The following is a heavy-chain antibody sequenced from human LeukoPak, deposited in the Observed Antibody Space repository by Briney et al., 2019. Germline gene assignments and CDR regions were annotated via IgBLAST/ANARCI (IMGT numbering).Heavy chain of an antibody. V-gene: IGHV3-30*02. CDR3: AKDLGPYCSSTSCYRWGMDV. Sequence: GGSLRLSCAASGFTFISYGMHWVRQAPGKGLEWVAFIRYDGSNKYYADSVKGRFTISRDNSKNTLYLQMNSLRAEDTAVYYCAKDLGPYCSSTSCYRWGMDVWGQGTTVTVSS. J-gene: IGHJ6*02. CDR2: IRYDGSNK. D-gene: IGHD2-2*02. CDR1: GFTFISYG.